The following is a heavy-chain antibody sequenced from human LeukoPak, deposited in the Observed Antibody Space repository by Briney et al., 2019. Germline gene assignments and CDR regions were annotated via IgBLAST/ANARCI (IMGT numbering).Heavy chain of an antibody. V-gene: IGHV4-59*01. D-gene: IGHD3-22*01. CDR1: GGSISSYY. CDR3: ARDPGVTYYYDSSGYYLDAFGI. J-gene: IGHJ3*02. CDR2: IYYSGST. Sequence: PSETLSLTCTVPGGSISSYYWSWIRQPPGKGLEWIGYIYYSGSTNYNPSLKSRVTISVDTSKNQFSLKLSSVTAADTAVYYCARDPGVTYYYDSSGYYLDAFGIWGQGTMVTVSS.